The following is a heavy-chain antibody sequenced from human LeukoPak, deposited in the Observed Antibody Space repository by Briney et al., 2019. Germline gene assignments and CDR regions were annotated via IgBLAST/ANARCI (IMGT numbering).Heavy chain of an antibody. Sequence: GASVKVSCKASGYTFTSYYMHWVRQAPGQGLEWMGIINPSGGSTSYAQKFQGRVTMTRDTSTSTVYMELSSLRSEDTAVYYCARGEPSGRYGSGSYEPFDIWGQRTMVTVSS. CDR3: ARGEPSGRYGSGSYEPFDI. V-gene: IGHV1-46*01. CDR2: INPSGGST. D-gene: IGHD3-10*01. J-gene: IGHJ3*02. CDR1: GYTFTSYY.